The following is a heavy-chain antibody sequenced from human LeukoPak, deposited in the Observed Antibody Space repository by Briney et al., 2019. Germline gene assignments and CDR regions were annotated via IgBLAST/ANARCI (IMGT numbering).Heavy chain of an antibody. CDR3: ARAGGYASSWAY. Sequence: GGSPRLSCAASGFTVSSNYMSWVRQAPGKGLEWVANIKQDGSEKNYVDSVKGRFTISRGNAKNSLDLQMNSLRAEDTAVYYCARAGGYASSWAYWGQGTLVTVSS. D-gene: IGHD5-12*01. CDR1: GFTVSSNY. J-gene: IGHJ4*02. CDR2: IKQDGSEK. V-gene: IGHV3-7*01.